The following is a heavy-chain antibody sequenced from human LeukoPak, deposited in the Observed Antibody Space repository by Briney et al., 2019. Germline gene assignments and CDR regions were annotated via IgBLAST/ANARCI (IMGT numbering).Heavy chain of an antibody. V-gene: IGHV1-69*04. J-gene: IGHJ6*02. CDR1: GGTFSSYA. CDR3: ARDPQLRNYYYYYGMDV. Sequence: SVKVSCKASGGTFSSYAISWVRQAPGQGLEWMGRIIPIRGIANYAQKFQGRVTITADKSTSTAYMELSSLRSEDTAVYYCARDPQLRNYYYYYGMDVWGQGTTVTVSS. CDR2: IIPIRGIA. D-gene: IGHD4-17*01.